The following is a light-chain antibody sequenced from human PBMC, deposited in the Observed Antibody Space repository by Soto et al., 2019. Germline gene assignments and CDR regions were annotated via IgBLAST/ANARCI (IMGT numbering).Light chain of an antibody. CDR3: SSYTTSSTVV. CDR1: SSDVGAYNY. CDR2: DVS. V-gene: IGLV2-14*01. Sequence: QSALTQPASVSGSPGQSITISCTGTSSDVGAYNYVSWYHQHPGEAPKLIIYDVSDRPSGVSTRLSGAKSGNTASLTISGLQAEDEADYYCSSYTTSSTVVFGGGTQLTVL. J-gene: IGLJ2*01.